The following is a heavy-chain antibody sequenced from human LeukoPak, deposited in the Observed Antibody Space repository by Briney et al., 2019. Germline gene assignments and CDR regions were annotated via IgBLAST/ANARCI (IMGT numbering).Heavy chain of an antibody. CDR3: ARGGRTLIDYGDYV. J-gene: IGHJ4*02. CDR2: ISGSGGST. V-gene: IGHV3-23*01. Sequence: GGSLRLSCAASEFTFSSYAMSWVRQAPGKGLEWVSAISGSGGSTYYADSVKGRFTISRDNSKNTLYLQMNSLRAEDTAVYYCARGGRTLIDYGDYVWGQGTLVTVSS. D-gene: IGHD4-17*01. CDR1: EFTFSSYA.